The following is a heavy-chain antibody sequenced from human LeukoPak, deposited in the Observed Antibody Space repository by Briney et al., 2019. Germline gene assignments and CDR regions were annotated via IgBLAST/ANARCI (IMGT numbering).Heavy chain of an antibody. CDR2: INWNGDST. D-gene: IGHD3-22*01. V-gene: IGHV3-20*04. CDR1: GFTFDDYG. J-gene: IGHJ4*02. Sequence: PGGSLRLSCAASGFTFDDYGMSWVRQAPGKGLEWVSGINWNGDSTGYADSVKGRVTISRDNAKNSLYMQMSSLRAEDTALYYCARRSTYYDSSGYQGHYFDYWGQGTLVTVSS. CDR3: ARRSTYYDSSGYQGHYFDY.